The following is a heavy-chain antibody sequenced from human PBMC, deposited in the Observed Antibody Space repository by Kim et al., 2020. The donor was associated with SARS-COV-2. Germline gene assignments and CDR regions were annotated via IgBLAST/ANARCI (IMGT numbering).Heavy chain of an antibody. Sequence: SVKVSCKASGGTFSSYAISWVRQAPGQGLEWMGGIIPIFGTANYAQKFQGRVTITADESTSTAYMELSILRSEDTAVYYCAREYGEGYNWFDPWGQGTLVTVSS. D-gene: IGHD4-17*01. V-gene: IGHV1-69*13. CDR3: AREYGEGYNWFDP. J-gene: IGHJ5*02. CDR1: GGTFSSYA. CDR2: IIPIFGTA.